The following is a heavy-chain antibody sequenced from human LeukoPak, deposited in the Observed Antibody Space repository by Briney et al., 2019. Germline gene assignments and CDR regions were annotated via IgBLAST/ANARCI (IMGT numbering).Heavy chain of an antibody. V-gene: IGHV4-34*01. Sequence: SETLSLTCAVYGGSFSGYYWSWIRQPPGKGLEWIGEITHSGSTNYNPSLKSRVTISVDTSKNQFSLKLSSVTAADTAVYYCARVPRITMVRGVTNYYYYYGMDVWGKGTTVTVSS. CDR2: ITHSGST. D-gene: IGHD3-10*01. CDR3: ARVPRITMVRGVTNYYYYYGMDV. J-gene: IGHJ6*04. CDR1: GGSFSGYY.